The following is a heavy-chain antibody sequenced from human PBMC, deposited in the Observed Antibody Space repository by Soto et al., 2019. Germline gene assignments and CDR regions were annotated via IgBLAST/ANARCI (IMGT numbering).Heavy chain of an antibody. CDR2: VYHTGDT. Sequence: SETLSLTCGVSGGTVASSHWWSWVRQSPGGGLEWIGNVYHTGDTNFNPSLQSRVTISVDKSNNQFSLRLNSLTAADTAVYFCAREIVTAGGNNYFDPWGPGTLVTSPQ. D-gene: IGHD2-21*02. CDR1: GGTVASSHW. CDR3: AREIVTAGGNNYFDP. J-gene: IGHJ5*02. V-gene: IGHV4-4*02.